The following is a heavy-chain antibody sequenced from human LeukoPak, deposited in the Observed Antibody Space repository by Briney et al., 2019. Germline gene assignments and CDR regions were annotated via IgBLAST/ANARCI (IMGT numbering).Heavy chain of an antibody. CDR1: GFTFSSYA. CDR2: ISYDGSNK. V-gene: IGHV3-30*07. J-gene: IGHJ4*02. D-gene: IGHD6-13*01. Sequence: GTSLRLSCAASGFTFSSYAMHWVRQAPGKGLEWVAVISYDGSNKYYADSVKGRFTISRDNSKNTLYLQMNSLRAEDTAVYYCARGYSSSWYPVSTPLDFDLRNWGQGTLVTVSS. CDR3: ARGYSSSWYPVSTPLDFDLRN.